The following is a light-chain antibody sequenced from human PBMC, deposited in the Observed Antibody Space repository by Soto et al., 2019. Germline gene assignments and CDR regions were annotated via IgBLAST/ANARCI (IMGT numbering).Light chain of an antibody. Sequence: DIQMTQSPSTLSASVGDRVTITCRASQSISSGLAWYQQKPGKAPKLLIYDASSLESGVASRFSGSGYGTEFTLTISSLQADDFATYDCQQYNRYSRGWKFGQGTKVEI. CDR2: DAS. V-gene: IGKV1-5*01. CDR3: QQYNRYSRGWK. CDR1: QSISSG. J-gene: IGKJ1*01.